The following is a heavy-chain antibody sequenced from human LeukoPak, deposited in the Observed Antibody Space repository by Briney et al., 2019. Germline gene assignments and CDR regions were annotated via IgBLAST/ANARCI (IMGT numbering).Heavy chain of an antibody. CDR1: GFTFSSYG. CDR3: LYGMDV. V-gene: IGHV3-30*03. J-gene: IGHJ6*02. CDR2: ISYDGSNK. Sequence: PGRSLRLSCAASGFTFSSYGMHWVRQAPGKGLEWVAVISYDGSNKYYADSVKGRFTISRDNSKNTLYLQMNSLRAEDTAVYYCLYGMDVWGQGTTVTVSS.